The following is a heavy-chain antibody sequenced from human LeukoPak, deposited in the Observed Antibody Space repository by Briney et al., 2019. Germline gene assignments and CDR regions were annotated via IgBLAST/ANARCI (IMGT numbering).Heavy chain of an antibody. V-gene: IGHV3-23*01. CDR2: ISGSGGST. CDR3: AKEGKTRNWNYYQAKAVY. J-gene: IGHJ4*02. Sequence: GGSLRLSCAASGFTFSSYGMSWVRQAPGKGLEWVSAISGSGGSTYYADSVKGRFTISRDNSKNTLFLQMNSLRAEDTAVYYCAKEGKTRNWNYYQAKAVYWGQGTLVTVSS. D-gene: IGHD1-7*01. CDR1: GFTFSSYG.